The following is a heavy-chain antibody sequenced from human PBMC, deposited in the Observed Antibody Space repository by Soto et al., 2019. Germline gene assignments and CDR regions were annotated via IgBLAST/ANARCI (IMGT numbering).Heavy chain of an antibody. CDR2: IYHSGST. V-gene: IGHV4-4*02. J-gene: IGHJ6*02. D-gene: IGHD3-10*01. Sequence: QVQLQESGPGLVKPSGTLSLTCAVSGGSISSSNWWSWVRQPPGKGLEWIGEIYHSGSTNYNPSRKSRVTISVDKSKNQFSLKLSSVTAADTAVYYCAREPYYYGSGSYYYYYGMDVWGQGTTVTVSS. CDR1: GGSISSSNW. CDR3: AREPYYYGSGSYYYYYGMDV.